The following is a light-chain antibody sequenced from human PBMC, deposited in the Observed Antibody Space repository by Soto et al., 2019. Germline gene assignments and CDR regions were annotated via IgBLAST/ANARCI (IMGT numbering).Light chain of an antibody. CDR1: QSISSW. CDR3: QHYNSYSEA. V-gene: IGKV1-5*03. Sequence: DIQMTQSPSSLSASVRDGVTITGRASQSISSWLAWYQQKPGKAPKLLIYKASTLKSGVPSRFSGSGSGTEFTLTISILQPDDFATYYCQHYNSYSEAFGQGTKVDIK. J-gene: IGKJ1*01. CDR2: KAS.